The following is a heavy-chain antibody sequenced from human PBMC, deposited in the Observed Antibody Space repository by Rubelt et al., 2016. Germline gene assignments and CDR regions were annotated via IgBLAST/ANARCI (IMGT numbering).Heavy chain of an antibody. CDR3: ARWLFAVGAFDI. V-gene: IGHV4-61*02. D-gene: IGHD3-22*01. CDR2: IYTSGST. CDR1: GGSISSSSYY. Sequence: QLQLQESGPGLVKPSETLSLTCTVSGGSISSSSYYWGWIRQPAGKGLEWIGRIYTSGSTNYNPSLNGRVPMSVDTSKNQFSLKLRSVTAADTAVYYCARWLFAVGAFDIWGQGTMVTVSS. J-gene: IGHJ3*02.